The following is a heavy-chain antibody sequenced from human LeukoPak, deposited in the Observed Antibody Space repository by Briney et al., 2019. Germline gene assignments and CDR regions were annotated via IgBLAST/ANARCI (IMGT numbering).Heavy chain of an antibody. D-gene: IGHD6-6*01. CDR1: GYTFSSYD. V-gene: IGHV1-8*01. CDR2: MNPNSGNT. J-gene: IGHJ6*03. CDR3: ARGQSSIAARWYNYYYYYYMDV. Sequence: ASVKVSCKASGYTFSSYDINWVRQATGQGLEWMGWMNPNSGNTGYVQKFQGRVIMTRDTSISTAYMELSSLTSEDTAVYYCARGQSSIAARWYNYYYYYYMDVWGKGTTVTVSS.